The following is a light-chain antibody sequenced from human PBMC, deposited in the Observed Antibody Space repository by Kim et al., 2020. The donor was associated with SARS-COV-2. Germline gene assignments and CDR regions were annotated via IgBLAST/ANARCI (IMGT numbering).Light chain of an antibody. CDR3: CSDAGGGTYV. V-gene: IGLV2-23*02. CDR2: EVT. J-gene: IGLJ1*01. CDR1: RSDIGNYNL. Sequence: QSALTQPASVSGSPGQSITISCAGTRSDIGNYNLVSWFQQHPGEVPKLLIYEVTKRPSGVSHRFSGSKSGNTASLTISGLQAEDEADYYCCSDAGGGTYVFGTGTKVTVL.